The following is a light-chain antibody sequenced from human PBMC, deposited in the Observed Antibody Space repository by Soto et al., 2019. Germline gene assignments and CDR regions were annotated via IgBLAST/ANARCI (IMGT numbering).Light chain of an antibody. CDR1: SSDVGFYNY. V-gene: IGLV2-14*01. CDR3: HSYDSSLSGYV. CDR2: DVT. Sequence: QSALTQPVSVSGSPGQSITISCTGISSDVGFYNYVSWYQHHPGKAPKLLVYDVTERPSGVSDRFSGSKSGNRASLTISGLQAEDEADYYCHSYDSSLSGYVFGTGTKVTVL. J-gene: IGLJ1*01.